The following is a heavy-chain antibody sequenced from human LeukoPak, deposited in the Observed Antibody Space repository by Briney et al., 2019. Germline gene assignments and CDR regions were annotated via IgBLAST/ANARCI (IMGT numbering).Heavy chain of an antibody. V-gene: IGHV3-20*04. CDR3: ARGDYYGSGSSGGDY. CDR2: INWNGGST. CDR1: GFTFAAYG. D-gene: IGHD3-10*01. J-gene: IGHJ4*02. Sequence: AGSLRLSCAASGFTFAAYGMSWVRQAPGKGLEWVSGINWNGGSTGYADSVKGRFTISRDNAKNSLYLHMNSLRAEDTALYYCARGDYYGSGSSGGDYWGQGTLVTVSS.